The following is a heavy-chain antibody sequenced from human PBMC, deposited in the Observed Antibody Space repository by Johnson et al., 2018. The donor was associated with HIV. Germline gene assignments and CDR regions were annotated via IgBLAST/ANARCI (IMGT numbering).Heavy chain of an antibody. CDR1: EFAFSSYD. D-gene: IGHD7-27*01. Sequence: VQLVESGGGLVQPGGSLRLPCAASEFAFSSYDMHWVRQAPGKGLEWVSSIGTAGDTYYSGSVKGRLTISRENAKNSLYLQMNSLRAGDTAVYYCARENWGAFDLWGQGTMVTVSS. CDR3: ARENWGAFDL. J-gene: IGHJ3*01. V-gene: IGHV3-13*01. CDR2: IGTAGDT.